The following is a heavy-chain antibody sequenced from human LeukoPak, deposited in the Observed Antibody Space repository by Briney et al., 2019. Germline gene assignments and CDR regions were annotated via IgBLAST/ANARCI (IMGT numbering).Heavy chain of an antibody. Sequence: GGSLRLSCAASGFTFSSYAMSWVRQAPGKGLEWVSAISGSGGSTYYADSVKGRFTISRDNSKNTLYLQMNSLRAEDTAVYYCARGAMVTTFRSPFDYWGQGTLVTVSS. V-gene: IGHV3-23*01. J-gene: IGHJ4*02. D-gene: IGHD4-17*01. CDR2: ISGSGGST. CDR3: ARGAMVTTFRSPFDY. CDR1: GFTFSSYA.